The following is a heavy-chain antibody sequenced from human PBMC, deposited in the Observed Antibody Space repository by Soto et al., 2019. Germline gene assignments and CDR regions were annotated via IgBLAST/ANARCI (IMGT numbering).Heavy chain of an antibody. Sequence: PGGSLRLSCAASGFTFSSYGMHWVRQAPGKGLEWVAVIWYDGSNKYYADSVKGRFTISRDNSKNTLYLQMNSLRAEDTAVYYCARGLYDFWSGQYGMDVWGQGTTVTVSS. CDR2: IWYDGSNK. CDR3: ARGLYDFWSGQYGMDV. V-gene: IGHV3-33*01. J-gene: IGHJ6*02. CDR1: GFTFSSYG. D-gene: IGHD3-3*01.